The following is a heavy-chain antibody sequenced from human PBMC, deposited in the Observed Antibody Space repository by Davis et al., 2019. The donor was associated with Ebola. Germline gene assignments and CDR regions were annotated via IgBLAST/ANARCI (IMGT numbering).Heavy chain of an antibody. CDR2: IKQDGSEK. J-gene: IGHJ4*02. CDR3: ARAIGGPKDY. D-gene: IGHD3-10*01. V-gene: IGHV3-7*01. CDR1: GFTFSSYS. Sequence: GESLKISCAASGFTFSSYSMSWVRQAPGKGLEWVANIKQDGSEKYYVDSVKGRFTISRDNAKNSLYLQMNSLRAEDTAVYYCARAIGGPKDYWGQGTLVTVSS.